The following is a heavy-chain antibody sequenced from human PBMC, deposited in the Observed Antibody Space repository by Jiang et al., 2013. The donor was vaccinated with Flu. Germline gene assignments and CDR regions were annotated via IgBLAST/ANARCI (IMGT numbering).Heavy chain of an antibody. Sequence: LVMPGESLRLSCAASGFTLSRYSMNWVRQAPGKGLQWVSSISSRSSFIYYADSLKGRFTISRDNAKNSLSLQMNSLRAEDTAVYYCARVPGYGDYGPYYFDSWGQGTLVTVSS. V-gene: IGHV3-21*06. CDR3: ARVPGYGDYGPYYFDS. CDR2: ISSRSSFI. J-gene: IGHJ4*02. D-gene: IGHD4-17*01. CDR1: GFTLSRYS.